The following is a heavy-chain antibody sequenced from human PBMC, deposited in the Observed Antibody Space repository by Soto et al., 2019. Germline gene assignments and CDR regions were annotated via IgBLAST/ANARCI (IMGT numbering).Heavy chain of an antibody. CDR3: AKGPRNGGVDY. D-gene: IGHD3-16*01. V-gene: IGHV4-59*01. Sequence: QVQLQESRPELVKPSETLSLTCTVSGGSISTYSWSWIRQPPGKGLEWIGYIYYSGTTNYNPSLKSRVTISVDTSNTQFSLKLNSVTAEDPAVYYCAKGPRNGGVDYWGQGTLVTVSS. CDR2: IYYSGTT. J-gene: IGHJ4*02. CDR1: GGSISTYS.